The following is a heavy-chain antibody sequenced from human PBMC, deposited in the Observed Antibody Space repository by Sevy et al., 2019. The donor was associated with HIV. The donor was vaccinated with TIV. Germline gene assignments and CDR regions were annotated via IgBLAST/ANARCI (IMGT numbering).Heavy chain of an antibody. D-gene: IGHD2-8*02. CDR2: IAGYNDDT. J-gene: IGHJ4*02. CDR1: GYRFTSYH. Sequence: ASVKVTSKASGYRFTSYHITWVRQAPGQGLEWMGWIAGYNDDTNYAQNFQGRVSMATDTSKSTAYMELRSLTSDDTAVYYCGRGRATNTGSYFFDHWAQGTLVTVSS. CDR3: GRGRATNTGSYFFDH. V-gene: IGHV1-18*01.